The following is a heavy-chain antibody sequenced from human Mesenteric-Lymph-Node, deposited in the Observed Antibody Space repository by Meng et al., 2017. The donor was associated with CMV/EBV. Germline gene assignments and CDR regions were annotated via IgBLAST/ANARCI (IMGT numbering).Heavy chain of an antibody. V-gene: IGHV4-61*08. Sequence: SGASVTSDGYYWNWIRPPPGKGLEWIGYISYSGSTNYNSSLRSRVTISLDTSKNQFSLKLTSVTGADMAFYYCARGQVGATTLFDYWGQGTLVTVSS. CDR1: GASVTSDGYY. J-gene: IGHJ4*02. D-gene: IGHD1-26*01. CDR3: ARGQVGATTLFDY. CDR2: ISYSGST.